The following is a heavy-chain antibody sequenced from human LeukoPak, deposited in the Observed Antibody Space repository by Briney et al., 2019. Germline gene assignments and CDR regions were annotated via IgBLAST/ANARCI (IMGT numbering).Heavy chain of an antibody. V-gene: IGHV4-59*08. CDR1: EFSVSSNY. D-gene: IGHD4-23*01. Sequence: GSLRLSCAASEFSVSSNYMSCVRQAPGKGLEWLGYIYYSGSTNYNPSLKSRVTISVDTSKNQFSLKLSSVTAADTAVYYCARHVTTVVTRNWFDPWGQGTLVTVSS. CDR2: IYYSGST. J-gene: IGHJ5*02. CDR3: ARHVTTVVTRNWFDP.